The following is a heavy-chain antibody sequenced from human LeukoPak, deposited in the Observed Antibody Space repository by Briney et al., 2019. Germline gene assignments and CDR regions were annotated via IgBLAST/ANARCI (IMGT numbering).Heavy chain of an antibody. V-gene: IGHV3-21*01. CDR3: GRPQEREGYRSWSGRDCCYMDL. CDR1: GFTFSTYT. J-gene: IGHJ6*03. CDR2: INTGSNLV. D-gene: IGHD6-6*01. Sequence: PGWSLTLSCAASGFTFSTYTMNWVRQAPGKGLEGVSRINTGSNLVYYADSVKGRFTISRDNGQNSLYLQLHSLRAEDTAVYYCGRPQEREGYRSWSGRDCCYMDLWGK.